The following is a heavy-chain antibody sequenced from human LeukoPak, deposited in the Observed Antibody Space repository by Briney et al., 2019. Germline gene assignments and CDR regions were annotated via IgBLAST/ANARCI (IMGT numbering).Heavy chain of an antibody. CDR2: IYTSGGT. CDR3: ARESGLLWFGEHYYMDV. D-gene: IGHD3-10*01. Sequence: SQTLSLTCTVSGGSISSGSYYWSWIRQPAGKGLEWIGRIYTSGGTNYNPSLKSRVTISVDTSKNQFSLKLSSVTAADTAVYYCARESGLLWFGEHYYMDVWGKGTTVTISS. V-gene: IGHV4-61*02. J-gene: IGHJ6*03. CDR1: GGSISSGSYY.